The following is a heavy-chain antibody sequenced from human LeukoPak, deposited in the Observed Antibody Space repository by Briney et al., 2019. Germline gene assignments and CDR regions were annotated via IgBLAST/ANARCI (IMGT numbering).Heavy chain of an antibody. CDR3: ARDNYAGANWFDP. V-gene: IGHV1-69*05. Sequence: SVKVSCKASGGTFSSYAISRVRQAPGQGLEWMGGIIPIFGTANYAQKFQGRVTITTDESTSTAYMELSSLRSEDTAVYYCARDNYAGANWFDPWGQGTLVTVSS. D-gene: IGHD1-7*01. CDR1: GGTFSSYA. J-gene: IGHJ5*02. CDR2: IIPIFGTA.